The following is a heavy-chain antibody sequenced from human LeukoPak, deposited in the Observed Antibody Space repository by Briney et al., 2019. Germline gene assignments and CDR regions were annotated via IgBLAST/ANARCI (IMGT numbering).Heavy chain of an antibody. CDR3: AKGDVLRYFDWLLSDAFDI. Sequence: GGTLRLSCAVSGFTFNNYDMSWVRQAPGKGLEWVSGISASSGSTYYADSVRGRFTISKDNSKNTLYLQMNSLRAEDTAVYYCAKGDVLRYFDWLLSDAFDIWGQGTVVTVSS. CDR2: ISASSGST. J-gene: IGHJ3*02. V-gene: IGHV3-23*01. D-gene: IGHD3-9*01. CDR1: GFTFNNYD.